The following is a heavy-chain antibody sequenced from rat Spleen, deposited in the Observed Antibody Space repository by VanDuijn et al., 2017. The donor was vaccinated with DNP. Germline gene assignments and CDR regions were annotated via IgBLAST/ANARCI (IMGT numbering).Heavy chain of an antibody. Sequence: EVQLQESGPGLVEPSQSLSLTCSVTGHSITNSYRWNWIRKFPGNRLEWMGYINSAGRTYYNPSLKGRISITRDTTRNQFFLQVIPGTTEDTATYYWARSNYYDGPRFAYWGQGTLVTVSS. D-gene: IGHD1-12*02. CDR3: ARSNYYDGPRFAY. V-gene: IGHV3-3*01. CDR2: INSAGRT. J-gene: IGHJ3*01. CDR1: GHSITNSYR.